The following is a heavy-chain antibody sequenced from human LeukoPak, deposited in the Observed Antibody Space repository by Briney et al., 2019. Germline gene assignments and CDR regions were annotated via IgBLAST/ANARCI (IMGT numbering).Heavy chain of an antibody. CDR3: ARDLGITADGNYFDY. V-gene: IGHV3-33*01. J-gene: IGHJ4*02. CDR1: GFTFSDYG. D-gene: IGHD6-13*01. CDR2: IWYDGSDK. Sequence: GGSLRLSCAASGFTFSDYGMHWVRQAPGKGLEWVAVIWYDGSDKYYADSVEGRFTVSRDNSKYALNLQMNSLRAEDTAVYYCARDLGITADGNYFDYWGQGTLVTVSS.